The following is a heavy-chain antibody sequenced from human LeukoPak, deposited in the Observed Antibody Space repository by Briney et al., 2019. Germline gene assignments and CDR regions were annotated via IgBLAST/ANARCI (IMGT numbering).Heavy chain of an antibody. CDR2: IKEDGSEK. CDR1: GFTFSSYS. D-gene: IGHD1-1*01. V-gene: IGHV3-7*01. Sequence: GGSLRLSCAASGFTFSSYSMNWVRQAPGKGLEWVANIKEDGSEKYYVDSVKGRFTISRDNAKESVFLQMNSLRAEDTAVYYCVREQLVGRADAFDIWGQGTMVTVSS. CDR3: VREQLVGRADAFDI. J-gene: IGHJ3*02.